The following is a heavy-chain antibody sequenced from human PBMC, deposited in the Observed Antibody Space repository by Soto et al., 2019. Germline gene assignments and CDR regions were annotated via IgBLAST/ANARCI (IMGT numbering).Heavy chain of an antibody. J-gene: IGHJ6*03. CDR1: GGSFSGYY. V-gene: IGHV4-34*01. D-gene: IGHD1-7*01. CDR2: INHSGST. Sequence: SETLSLTCAVYGGSFSGYYWSWIRQPPGKGLEWIGEINHSGSTNYNPSLKSRVTISVDTSKNQSSLKLSSVTAADTAVYYCARGRGRTGTNYCMDVWGKGTTVTVSS. CDR3: ARGRGRTGTNYCMDV.